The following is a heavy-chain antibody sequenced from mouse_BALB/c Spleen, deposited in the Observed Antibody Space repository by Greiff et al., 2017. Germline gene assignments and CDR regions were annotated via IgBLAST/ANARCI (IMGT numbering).Heavy chain of an antibody. J-gene: IGHJ3*01. Sequence: VMLVESGAELAKPGASVKMSCKASGYTFTSYWMHWVKQRPGQGLEWIGYINPSTGYTEYNQKFKDKATLTADKSSSTAYMQLSSLTSEDAAVYYCAREGRGFAYWGQGTLVTVSA. CDR2: INPSTGYT. CDR1: GYTFTSYW. V-gene: IGHV1-7*01. CDR3: AREGRGFAY.